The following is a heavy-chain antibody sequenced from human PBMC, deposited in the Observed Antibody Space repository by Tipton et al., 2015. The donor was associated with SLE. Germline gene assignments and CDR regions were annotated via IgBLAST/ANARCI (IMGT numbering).Heavy chain of an antibody. D-gene: IGHD1-26*01. Sequence: LRLSCAVSGASITTRCYYWAWIRQPPGKGLEWIGTVYSGGNTYHIPSLKTRVTISVDTSRNQFSLKLTSVTAADTAVYYCAIPTVGATGGFDSWGHGTLVIVSS. CDR3: AIPTVGATGGFDS. J-gene: IGHJ4*01. CDR1: GASITTRCYY. V-gene: IGHV4-39*07. CDR2: VYSGGNT.